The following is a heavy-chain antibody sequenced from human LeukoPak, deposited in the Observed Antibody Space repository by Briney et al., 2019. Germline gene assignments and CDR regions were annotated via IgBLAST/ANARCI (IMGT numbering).Heavy chain of an antibody. CDR1: GGSIGSYY. J-gene: IGHJ4*02. D-gene: IGHD3-3*01. V-gene: IGHV4-59*12. Sequence: PSETLSLTCTVSGGSIGSYYWSWIRQPPGKGLEWIGYIYYSGSTNYNPSLKSRVTISVDTSKKQFSLKLTSVTAADTAVYYCAREGGFYRPLDYSGQGTLVTVSS. CDR3: AREGGFYRPLDY. CDR2: IYYSGST.